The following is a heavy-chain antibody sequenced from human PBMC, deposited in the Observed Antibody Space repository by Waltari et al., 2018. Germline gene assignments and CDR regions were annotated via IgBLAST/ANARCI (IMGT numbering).Heavy chain of an antibody. Sequence: EVQLVESGGGLVQPGGSLRLSCGVSGLPFSRSSMNWVGQAQGKGLEWVSYISGSSSTIYYADSVKGRFTISRDNAKNSMHLQMSSLRAEDTAVYYCATATRRRDVGDLSWGQGTLVTVSS. V-gene: IGHV3-48*01. CDR2: ISGSSSTI. CDR1: GLPFSRSS. CDR3: ATATRRRDVGDLS. D-gene: IGHD3-16*02. J-gene: IGHJ4*02.